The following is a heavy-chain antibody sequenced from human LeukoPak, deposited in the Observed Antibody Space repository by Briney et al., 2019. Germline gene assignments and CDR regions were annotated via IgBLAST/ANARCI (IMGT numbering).Heavy chain of an antibody. Sequence: TSETLSLTCTVSGVSINSYYWSWIRQPPGKGLEWIGYIYYSGSTEYNPSLKSRVTISVDTSKNQFSLKLSSVTAADTAVYYCARGNCDYGTPWVYFDYWGQGILVTVSS. CDR2: IYYSGST. V-gene: IGHV4-59*01. J-gene: IGHJ4*02. CDR1: GVSINSYY. D-gene: IGHD4-17*01. CDR3: ARGNCDYGTPWVYFDY.